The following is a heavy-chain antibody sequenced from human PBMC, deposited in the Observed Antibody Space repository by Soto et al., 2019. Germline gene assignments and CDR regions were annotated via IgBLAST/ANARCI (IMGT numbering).Heavy chain of an antibody. CDR1: GFTFSSYA. J-gene: IGHJ4*02. Sequence: EVQLLESGGGLVQPGESLRLSCAASGFTFSSYAMRWVRQAPEKGLEWVSVIRGSDDSTYYADSVKGRFTISRDNSKNTLYLQMNSLRAEDTAVYYCAKRSSSSTFDYWGQGTLVTVSS. D-gene: IGHD6-6*01. V-gene: IGHV3-23*01. CDR2: IRGSDDST. CDR3: AKRSSSSTFDY.